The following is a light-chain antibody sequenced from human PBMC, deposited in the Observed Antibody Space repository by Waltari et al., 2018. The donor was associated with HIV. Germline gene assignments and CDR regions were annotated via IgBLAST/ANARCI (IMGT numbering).Light chain of an antibody. CDR2: AAS. CDR1: QSISTY. J-gene: IGKJ1*01. V-gene: IGKV1-39*01. CDR3: QQSDTTPWT. Sequence: DIQMTQSPSSLSVSVGDRVTINRRTSQSISTYLDWYQQKPGTAPKVLIYAASSLQSGLPSRFSGSGSGTDFTLTISNLQPEDFATYYCQQSDTTPWTFGQGTKVEIK.